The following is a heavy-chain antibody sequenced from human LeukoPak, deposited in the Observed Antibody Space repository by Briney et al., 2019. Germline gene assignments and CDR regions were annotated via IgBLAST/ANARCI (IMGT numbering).Heavy chain of an antibody. D-gene: IGHD3-22*01. CDR2: IYWNDDK. V-gene: IGHV2-5*01. Sequence: ESGPTLVNPPQTLTLTCTFSGFSLSTSGVGVGWIRQPPGKALEWLALIYWNDDKRYSPSLKSRLTITKDTSKNQVVLTMTNMDPVDTATYYCAHHPYYYDSSGYFLATTAFDYWGQGTLVTVSS. CDR3: AHHPYYYDSSGYFLATTAFDY. CDR1: GFSLSTSGVG. J-gene: IGHJ4*02.